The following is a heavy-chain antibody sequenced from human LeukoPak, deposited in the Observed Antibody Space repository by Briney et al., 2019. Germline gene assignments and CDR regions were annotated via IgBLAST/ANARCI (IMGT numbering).Heavy chain of an antibody. V-gene: IGHV3-23*01. D-gene: IGHD7-27*01. Sequence: AGGSLRLSCAASGFSFSSYAMSWVRQAPGKGLEWVSGISGSGGNTYYADSVKGRFTISRDNSKNTLYLQMNSLRAEDTAVYYCAKDGSTGGYYYYYYGMDVWGQGTTVTVSS. J-gene: IGHJ6*02. CDR1: GFSFSSYA. CDR2: ISGSGGNT. CDR3: AKDGSTGGYYYYYYGMDV.